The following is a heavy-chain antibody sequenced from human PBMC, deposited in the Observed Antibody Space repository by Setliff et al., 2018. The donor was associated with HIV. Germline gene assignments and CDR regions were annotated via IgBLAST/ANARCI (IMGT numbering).Heavy chain of an antibody. V-gene: IGHV4-34*01. J-gene: IGHJ5*01. CDR2: INHSGST. CDR3: AAPRGMTTIFDF. Sequence: SETLSLTCGLNGVPFSDYYWNWIRQSPGKGLEWIGEINHSGSTNYNPSLKNRATIPVDTSKNQFTLRLTSVTAADTAVYYCAAPRGMTTIFDFWGQGTLVTVSS. CDR1: GVPFSDYY. D-gene: IGHD4-4*01.